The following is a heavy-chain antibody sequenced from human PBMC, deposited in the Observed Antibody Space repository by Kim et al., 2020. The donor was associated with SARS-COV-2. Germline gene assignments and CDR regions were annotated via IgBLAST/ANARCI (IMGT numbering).Heavy chain of an antibody. CDR3: ATEARYCSSTSSL. J-gene: IGHJ4*02. D-gene: IGHD2-2*01. V-gene: IGHV3-21*01. Sequence: YAGSAKGRFTSSRDNAKNSLYRQMNRRRAEDTAVYYCATEARYCSSTSSLWGQGTLVTVSS.